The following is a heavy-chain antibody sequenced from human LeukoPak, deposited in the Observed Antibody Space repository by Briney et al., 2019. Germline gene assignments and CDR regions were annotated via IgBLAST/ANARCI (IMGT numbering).Heavy chain of an antibody. D-gene: IGHD1-1*01. J-gene: IGHJ4*02. V-gene: IGHV3-30*03. CDR1: RFTFSNYG. CDR2: VSYDGSYK. CDR3: ARAPGYGAAYYFDY. Sequence: SGGSLRLSCEVSRFTFSNYGMHWVRQAPGKGLEWVAVVSYDGSYKYYADSVKGRFTISRDNSKNTLYLQMNSLRAEDTAVYYCARAPGYGAAYYFDYWGQGTLVTVSS.